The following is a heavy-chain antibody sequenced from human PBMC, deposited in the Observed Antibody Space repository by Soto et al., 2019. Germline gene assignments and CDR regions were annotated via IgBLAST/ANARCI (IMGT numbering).Heavy chain of an antibody. Sequence: EVQLLESGGGLVQPGGSLRLSCAASGFSFNKYAMTWVRQAPGKGLERVAAISGSGGRTHYADSVKGRFTISRDNSKNILHLQMNSPRVEDTAVFYCARTMTIFGAGLDWGQGTLVSVSS. V-gene: IGHV3-23*01. CDR3: ARTMTIFGAGLD. J-gene: IGHJ4*02. CDR2: ISGSGGRT. CDR1: GFSFNKYA. D-gene: IGHD3-3*01.